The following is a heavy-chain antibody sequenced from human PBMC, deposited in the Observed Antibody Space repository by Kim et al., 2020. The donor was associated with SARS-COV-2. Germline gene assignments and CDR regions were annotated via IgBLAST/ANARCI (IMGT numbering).Heavy chain of an antibody. J-gene: IGHJ6*02. CDR1: GGSFSGYY. CDR2: INHSGST. Sequence: SETLSLTCAVYGGSFSGYYWSWIRQPPGKGLEWIGEINHSGSTNYNPSLKSRVTISVDTSKNQFSLKLSSVTAADTAVYYCARSYDILTGYYSGLLGVWGQGTTVTVSS. D-gene: IGHD3-9*01. CDR3: ARSYDILTGYYSGLLGV. V-gene: IGHV4-34*01.